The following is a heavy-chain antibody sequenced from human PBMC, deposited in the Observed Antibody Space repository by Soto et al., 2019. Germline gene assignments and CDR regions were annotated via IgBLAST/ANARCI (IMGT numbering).Heavy chain of an antibody. CDR2: IIPFFGAS. Sequence: QVQLAQSGAEVKKPGSSVKVSCKASGGNFRSESINWVRQAPGQGLEWMGGIIPFFGASDYAQKFQGRLRITADDSTTTAYMELSSLRSPDTAVYYCARRHEFGGNSDAYDLWGQGTMVIVSS. J-gene: IGHJ3*01. CDR3: ARRHEFGGNSDAYDL. D-gene: IGHD2-21*02. V-gene: IGHV1-69*12. CDR1: GGNFRSES.